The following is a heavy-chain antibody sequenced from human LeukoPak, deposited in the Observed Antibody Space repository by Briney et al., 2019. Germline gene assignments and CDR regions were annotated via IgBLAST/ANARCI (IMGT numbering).Heavy chain of an antibody. Sequence: GGSLRLSCAASGFTFGSYSMNWVRQAPGKGLEWVSHITASGTAMFYADSVKGRFTISRDNAKNSLYLQMNSLRDEDTAVYYCASRGSYRFDYWGQGTLVTVS. V-gene: IGHV3-48*02. D-gene: IGHD1-26*01. CDR3: ASRGSYRFDY. J-gene: IGHJ4*02. CDR1: GFTFGSYS. CDR2: ITASGTAM.